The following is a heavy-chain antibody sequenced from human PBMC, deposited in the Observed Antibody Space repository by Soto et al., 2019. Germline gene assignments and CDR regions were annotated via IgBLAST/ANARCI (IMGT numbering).Heavy chain of an antibody. CDR3: ASFLNRQSYYYYYGMGV. Sequence: GGSLRLSCAASGFTFSSYAMSWVRQAPGKGLEWVSAISGSGGSTYYADSVKGRFTISRDNSKNTLYLQMNSLRAEDTAVYYCASFLNRQSYYYYYGMGVWGQGTTVTVSS. V-gene: IGHV3-23*01. CDR1: GFTFSSYA. CDR2: ISGSGGST. D-gene: IGHD3-3*01. J-gene: IGHJ6*02.